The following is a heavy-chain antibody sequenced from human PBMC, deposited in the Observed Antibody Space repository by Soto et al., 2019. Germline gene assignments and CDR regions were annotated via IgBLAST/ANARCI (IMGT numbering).Heavy chain of an antibody. CDR3: ARDTCLLISTSCPQGYYYGMDV. CDR2: IIPIFGTA. Sequence: QVQLVQSGAEVKKPGSSVKVSCKASGGTFSSYAISWVRQAPGQGLEWMGGIIPIFGTANYAQKFQGRVTITADESTSTAYMELSSLRSEDTAVYYCARDTCLLISTSCPQGYYYGMDVWGQGTTVTVSS. D-gene: IGHD2-2*01. CDR1: GGTFSSYA. J-gene: IGHJ6*02. V-gene: IGHV1-69*12.